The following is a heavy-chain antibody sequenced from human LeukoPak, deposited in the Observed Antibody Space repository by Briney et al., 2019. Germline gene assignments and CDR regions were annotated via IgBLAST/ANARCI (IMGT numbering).Heavy chain of an antibody. J-gene: IGHJ4*01. D-gene: IGHD3-22*01. CDR1: GFTFSNFA. V-gene: IGHV3-23*01. Sequence: GGSLRLSCAASGFTFSNFAMNWVRQAPGKGLEWVSTISGSGTRTNYADSVKGRFTISRDNSKATVYLQMNSLRVEDTAIYYCAKDKFPTSDYYDSSGLNYWGHGTLVTVSS. CDR2: ISGSGTRT. CDR3: AKDKFPTSDYYDSSGLNY.